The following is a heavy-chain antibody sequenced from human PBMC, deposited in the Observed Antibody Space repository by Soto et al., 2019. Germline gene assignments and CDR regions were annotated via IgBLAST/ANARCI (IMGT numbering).Heavy chain of an antibody. CDR2: ISAYNGNT. CDR3: TRSGYSSPPDY. D-gene: IGHD3-22*01. V-gene: IGHV1-18*01. J-gene: IGHJ4*02. CDR1: GYTFTSYG. Sequence: QVQLVQSGAEVKKPGASVKVSCKASGYTFTSYGISWGRQAPGQGLEWMGWISAYNGNTNYAQNLQGRVTMTTDTSTSTVYMELRSLRSDDTAVYYCTRSGYSSPPDYWGQGTLVTVSS.